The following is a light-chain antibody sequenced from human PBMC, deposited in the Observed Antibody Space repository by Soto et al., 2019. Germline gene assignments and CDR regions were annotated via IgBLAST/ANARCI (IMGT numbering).Light chain of an antibody. CDR3: HHTYGSPPMLP. CDR2: AAS. Sequence: DIQMTQSPSSLSASVGDRVTITCRASQSIGTYLNWYQQKPGKAPNLLIYAASSLQSGVPSRFIGRGSGTDFTLTISSLQPEDFASYYCHHTYGSPPMLPFGGGTKVEIK. J-gene: IGKJ4*01. CDR1: QSIGTY. V-gene: IGKV1-39*01.